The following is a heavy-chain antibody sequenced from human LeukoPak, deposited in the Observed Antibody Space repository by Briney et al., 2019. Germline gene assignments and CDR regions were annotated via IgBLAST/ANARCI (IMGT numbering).Heavy chain of an antibody. V-gene: IGHV4-39*01. J-gene: IGHJ6*03. CDR2: IYYSGST. CDR3: AISIGYCSSTSCSLYYMDV. Sequence: SETLSLTCTVSGGSISSSSYYWGWIRQPPGKGLEWIGSIYYSGSTYYNPSLKSRVTISVDTSKNQFSLKLSSVTAADTAVYYCAISIGYCSSTSCSLYYMDVWGKGTTVTVSS. CDR1: GGSISSSSYY. D-gene: IGHD2-2*01.